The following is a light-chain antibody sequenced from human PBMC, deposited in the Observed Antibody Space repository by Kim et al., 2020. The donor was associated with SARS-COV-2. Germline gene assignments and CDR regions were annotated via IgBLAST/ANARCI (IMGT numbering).Light chain of an antibody. CDR2: AAS. V-gene: IGKV1-39*01. CDR3: QQSYSAPI. CDR1: QSMSMSSY. Sequence: DSQLTQSPSSLSASVGDRVTITCRAGQSMSMSSYLNWYQQKPGEVPKLLIYAASTLQNGVPSRFSGSASGTDFTLTISSLQPEDFATYYCQQSYSAPIFGQGTRLEIK. J-gene: IGKJ5*01.